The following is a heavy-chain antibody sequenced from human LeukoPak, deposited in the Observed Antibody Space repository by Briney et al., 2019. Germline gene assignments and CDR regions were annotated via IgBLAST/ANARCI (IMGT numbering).Heavy chain of an antibody. CDR3: AKDKVNWNYAEVLLYYFDY. CDR2: MSASGTTI. CDR1: GFTFSDFY. J-gene: IGHJ4*02. D-gene: IGHD1-7*01. Sequence: PGGSLRLSCVASGFTFSDFYMNWIRQAPGKGLEWVAHMSASGTTIFYADSVKGRFTISRDNSKNTLYLQMNSLRAEDTAVYYCAKDKVNWNYAEVLLYYFDYWGQGTLVTVSS. V-gene: IGHV3-11*04.